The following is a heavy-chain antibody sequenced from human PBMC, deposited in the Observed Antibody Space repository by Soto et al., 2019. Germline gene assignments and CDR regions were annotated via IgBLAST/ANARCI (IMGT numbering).Heavy chain of an antibody. Sequence: EVQLVESGGGFVQPGGSLRLSCAASGFTFSSYNMNWVRQAPGKGLEWVSYISSSSGTIYYADSVKGRFTISRDNAKISLYLQMNSLRDEDTAVYYCANSGNYYMGYWGQGTLVTVSS. CDR1: GFTFSSYN. CDR3: ANSGNYYMGY. J-gene: IGHJ4*02. CDR2: ISSSSGTI. D-gene: IGHD5-12*01. V-gene: IGHV3-48*02.